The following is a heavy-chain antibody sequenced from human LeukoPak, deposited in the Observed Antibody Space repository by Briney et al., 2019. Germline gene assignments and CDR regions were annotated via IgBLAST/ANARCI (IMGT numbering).Heavy chain of an antibody. CDR2: ISSSSSYI. Sequence: GGSLRLSCAASGLTVSSSYMSWVRQAPGKGLEWVSSISSSSSYIYYADSVKGRFTISRDNAQNSLYLQMNSLRAEDTAVYYCARGESRFEYWGQGTLVTVSS. V-gene: IGHV3-21*01. CDR1: GLTVSSSY. CDR3: ARGESRFEY. J-gene: IGHJ4*02.